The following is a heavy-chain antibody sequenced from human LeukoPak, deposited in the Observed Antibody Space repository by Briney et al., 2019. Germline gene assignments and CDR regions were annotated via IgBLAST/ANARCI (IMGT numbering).Heavy chain of an antibody. V-gene: IGHV3-23*01. CDR1: GFTVSSNY. Sequence: GGSLRLSCAASGFTVSSNYMSWVRQAPGKGLEWVSAISGSGGSTYYADSVKGRFTISRDNSKNTLYLQMNSLRAEDTAVYYCAKDQTPYYDILTGYYEGAFDIWGQGTMVTVSS. D-gene: IGHD3-9*01. CDR3: AKDQTPYYDILTGYYEGAFDI. CDR2: ISGSGGST. J-gene: IGHJ3*02.